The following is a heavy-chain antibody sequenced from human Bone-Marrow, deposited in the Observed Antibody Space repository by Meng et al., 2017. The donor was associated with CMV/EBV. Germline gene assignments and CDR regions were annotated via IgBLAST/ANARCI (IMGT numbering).Heavy chain of an antibody. V-gene: IGHV3-21*01. CDR3: AKEGPNAIQDIDL. CDR2: ISSSSSYI. CDR1: GGSFSGYY. Sequence: ETLSLTCAVYGGSFSGYYWSWIRQPPGKGLEWVSSISSSSSYIYYADSVKGRFTISRDNAKNSLYLQMNSLRAEDTALYYCAKEGPNAIQDIDLWGQGTLVTVSS. D-gene: IGHD2-8*01. J-gene: IGHJ5*02.